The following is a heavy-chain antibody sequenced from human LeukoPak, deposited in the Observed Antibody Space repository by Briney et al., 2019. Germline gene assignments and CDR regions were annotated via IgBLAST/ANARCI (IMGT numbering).Heavy chain of an antibody. CDR2: IIPIFGTA. V-gene: IGHV1-69*13. CDR1: GGTFSSYA. CDR3: ARETPDYGGNGEGFDY. Sequence: ASVKVSCRASGGTFSSYAISWVRQAPGQGLEWMGGIIPIFGTANYAQKFQGRVTITADESTGTAYMELSSLRSEDTAVYYCARETPDYGGNGEGFDYWGQGTLVTVSS. D-gene: IGHD4-23*01. J-gene: IGHJ4*02.